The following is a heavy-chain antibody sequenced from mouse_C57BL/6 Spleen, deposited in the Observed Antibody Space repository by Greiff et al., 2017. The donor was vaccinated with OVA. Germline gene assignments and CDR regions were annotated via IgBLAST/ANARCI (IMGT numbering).Heavy chain of an antibody. Sequence: QVQLKESGPGLVQPSQSLSITCTVSGFSLTSYGVHWVRQSPGKGLEWQGVIWSGGSTDYNAAFISRLSISKDNSKSQVFFKMNSLQADDTAIYYCARREGYDYDVESWFAYWGQGTLVTVSA. CDR3: ARREGYDYDVESWFAY. J-gene: IGHJ3*01. D-gene: IGHD2-4*01. V-gene: IGHV2-2*01. CDR2: IWSGGST. CDR1: GFSLTSYG.